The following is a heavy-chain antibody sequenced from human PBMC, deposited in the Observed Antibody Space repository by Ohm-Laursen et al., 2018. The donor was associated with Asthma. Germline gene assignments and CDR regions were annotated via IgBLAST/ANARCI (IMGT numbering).Heavy chain of an antibody. D-gene: IGHD1-1*01. Sequence: GASVKVSCKASGYTFTSYSMHWVRQAPGQGLEWMGIINPSGGSTSYAQKFQGRVTMTRDTSTSTVYMELSSLRSEDTAVYYCARVRRYNWNDLILYYWGQGTLVTVSS. J-gene: IGHJ4*02. V-gene: IGHV1-46*01. CDR3: ARVRRYNWNDLILYY. CDR1: GYTFTSYS. CDR2: INPSGGST.